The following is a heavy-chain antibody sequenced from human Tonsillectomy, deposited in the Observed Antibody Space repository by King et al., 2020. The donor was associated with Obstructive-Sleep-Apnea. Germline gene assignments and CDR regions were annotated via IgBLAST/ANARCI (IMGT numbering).Heavy chain of an antibody. CDR2: ISHSSSTI. Sequence: DVQLVESGGGLVQPGGSLRLSCAASGFTFSSYSMNWVRQAPGKGLEWGSYISHSSSTIYYADSVKGRFTISRDNAKNSLYLQMNSLRAEDTAVYYCARTLLYYYGMDVWGQGTTVTVSS. J-gene: IGHJ6*02. CDR3: ARTLLYYYGMDV. CDR1: GFTFSSYS. V-gene: IGHV3-48*04.